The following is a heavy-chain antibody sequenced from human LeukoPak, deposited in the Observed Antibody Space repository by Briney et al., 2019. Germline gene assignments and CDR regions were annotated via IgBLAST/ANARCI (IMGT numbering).Heavy chain of an antibody. J-gene: IGHJ4*02. CDR2: MDLDGSEK. Sequence: PGGSLRLSCAASGFTFSSYWMSWVRQAPGKGLEWMANMDLDGSEKYYVDSVKGRFTISRDNAKNSLYLQMNSLRAEDTAVYYCAREDHSKYEYWGQGTLVTVSS. CDR1: GFTFSSYW. CDR3: AREDHSKYEY. V-gene: IGHV3-7*01. D-gene: IGHD4-11*01.